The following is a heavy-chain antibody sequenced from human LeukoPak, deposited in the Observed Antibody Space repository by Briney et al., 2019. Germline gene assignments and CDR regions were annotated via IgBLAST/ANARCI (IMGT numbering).Heavy chain of an antibody. V-gene: IGHV3-30*03. CDR2: ISYDGSNK. CDR1: GFTFSSYG. CDR3: ASSERYSSSCYGPVDY. D-gene: IGHD6-13*01. J-gene: IGHJ4*02. Sequence: GGSLRLSCAASGFTFSSYGMHWVRQAPGKGLEWVAVISYDGSNKYYADSVKGRFTISRDNANNSLYLQMNSLRAEDTAVYYCASSERYSSSCYGPVDYWGQGTLVTVSS.